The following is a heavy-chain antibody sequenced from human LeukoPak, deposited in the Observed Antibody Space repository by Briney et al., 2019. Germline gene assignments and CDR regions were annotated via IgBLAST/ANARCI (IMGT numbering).Heavy chain of an antibody. CDR1: GGSLSGYY. Sequence: SETLSLTCAVYGGSLSGYYWSWIRQPPGKGLEWIGEINHSGSTNYNPSLKSRVTISVDTSKNQFSVKLSSVTAADTAVFYCARGGGGSRFDYWGQGTLVTVSS. CDR3: ARGGGGSRFDY. J-gene: IGHJ4*02. CDR2: INHSGST. D-gene: IGHD2-15*01. V-gene: IGHV4-34*01.